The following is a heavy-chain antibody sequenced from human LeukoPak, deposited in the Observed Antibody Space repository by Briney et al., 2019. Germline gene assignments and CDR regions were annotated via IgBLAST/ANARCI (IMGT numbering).Heavy chain of an antibody. V-gene: IGHV3-23*01. CDR2: ISGSGGST. CDR3: AKVPYYDFWSGYYGRDYFDY. J-gene: IGHJ4*02. Sequence: PGGSLRLSCAASGFTFSSYAMSWVRQAPGKGLEWVSAISGSGGSTYYADSVKGRFTISRDNSKNTLYLQMNSLRAEDTAVYYCAKVPYYDFWSGYYGRDYFDYWGQGTLVTVSS. CDR1: GFTFSSYA. D-gene: IGHD3-3*01.